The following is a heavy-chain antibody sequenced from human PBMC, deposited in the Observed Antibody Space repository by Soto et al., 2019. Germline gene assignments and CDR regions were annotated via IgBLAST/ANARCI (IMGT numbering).Heavy chain of an antibody. CDR1: GFTFSSYS. Sequence: EVQLVESGGGLVQPGGSLRLSCEASGFTFSSYSMNWVRQAPGKGLEWVSYITSSSSTIYYADSVKGRFTISRDNAKNSLYLQMNSLRAEDTAVYYCARGSMGIDYWGQGTLVTVSS. J-gene: IGHJ4*02. D-gene: IGHD2-8*01. CDR3: ARGSMGIDY. CDR2: ITSSSSTI. V-gene: IGHV3-48*01.